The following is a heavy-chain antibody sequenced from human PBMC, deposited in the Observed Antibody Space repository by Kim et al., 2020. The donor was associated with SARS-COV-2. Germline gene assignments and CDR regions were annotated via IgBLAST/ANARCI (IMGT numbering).Heavy chain of an antibody. CDR3: ARDNRATGDKYDFWSGYYDYYYYGMDV. V-gene: IGHV4-34*01. D-gene: IGHD3-3*01. J-gene: IGHJ6*02. Sequence: ETLSLTCAVYGGSFSGYYWSWIRQPPGKGLEWIGEINHSGSTNYNPSLKSRVTISVDTSKNQFSLKLSSVTAADTAVYYCARDNRATGDKYDFWSGYYDYYYYGMDVWGQGTTVTVSS. CDR1: GGSFSGYY. CDR2: INHSGST.